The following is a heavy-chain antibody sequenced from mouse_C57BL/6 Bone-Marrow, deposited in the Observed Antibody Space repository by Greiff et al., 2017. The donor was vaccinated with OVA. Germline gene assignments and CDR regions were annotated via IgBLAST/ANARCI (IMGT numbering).Heavy chain of an antibody. V-gene: IGHV1-66*01. Sequence: QVQLQQSGPELVKPGASVKISCKASGYSFTSYYIHWVKQRPGQGLEWIGWIYPGSGNTKYNEKFKGKATLTADKSSSTAYMQLSSLTSEDSAVYYSASDYGMFFAMGYWGQGTSVTVSS. CDR2: IYPGSGNT. CDR1: GYSFTSYY. CDR3: ASDYGMFFAMGY. J-gene: IGHJ4*01. D-gene: IGHD1-1*01.